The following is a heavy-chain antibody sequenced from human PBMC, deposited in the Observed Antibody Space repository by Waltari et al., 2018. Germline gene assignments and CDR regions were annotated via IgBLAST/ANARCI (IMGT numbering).Heavy chain of an antibody. D-gene: IGHD2-15*01. V-gene: IGHV4-39*07. CDR1: GGSISSSSYY. J-gene: IGHJ2*01. Sequence: QLQLQESGPGLVKPSETLSLTCTVPGGSISSSSYYWGWIRQPPGKGLEWIGSIYYSGSTYYNPSLKSRVTISVDTSKNQFSLKLSSVTAADTAVYYCARGRDINYWYFDLWGRGTLVTVSS. CDR3: ARGRDINYWYFDL. CDR2: IYYSGST.